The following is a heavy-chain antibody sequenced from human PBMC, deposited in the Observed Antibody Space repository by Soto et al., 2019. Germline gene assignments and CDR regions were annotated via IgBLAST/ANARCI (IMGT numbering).Heavy chain of an antibody. D-gene: IGHD1-1*01. CDR1: GFTFSSYA. V-gene: IGHV3-64D*08. CDR2: ISSNGGST. Sequence: GGSLRLSCSASGFTFSSYAMHWVRQAPGKGLEYVSAISSNGGSTYYADSVKGRFTISRDNSKNTLYLQMSSLRAEDTAVYYCVKDLRRNWNDYGFGVDVWGQGTTVTVSS. J-gene: IGHJ6*02. CDR3: VKDLRRNWNDYGFGVDV.